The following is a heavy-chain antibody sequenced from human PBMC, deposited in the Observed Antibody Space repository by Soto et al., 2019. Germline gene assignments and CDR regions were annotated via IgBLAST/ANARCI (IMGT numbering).Heavy chain of an antibody. CDR3: ARLTVITDFDY. V-gene: IGHV4-34*01. D-gene: IGHD4-4*01. J-gene: IGHJ4*02. Sequence: SETLSLTCAVYGGSFSGYYWSWIRQPPGKGLEWIGEINHSGSTNYNPSLKSRVTISVDTSKNQFSLKLSSVTAADTAVYYCARLTVITDFDYWGQGTLVTVSS. CDR2: INHSGST. CDR1: GGSFSGYY.